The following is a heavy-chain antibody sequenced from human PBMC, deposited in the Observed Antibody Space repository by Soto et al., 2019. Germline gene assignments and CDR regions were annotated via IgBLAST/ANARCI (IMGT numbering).Heavy chain of an antibody. CDR1: GYTFTGYY. V-gene: IGHV1-2*04. CDR3: ARVRGYSYGYGDRQQLVRGGMDV. D-gene: IGHD5-18*01. Sequence: QVQLVQSGAEVKKPGASVKVSCKASGYTFTGYYMHWVRQAPGQGLEWMGWINPNSGGTNYAQKFQGWVTMTRDTSISTDYMELSRLRSDDTAVYYCARVRGYSYGYGDRQQLVRGGMDVWGQGTTVTVSS. CDR2: INPNSGGT. J-gene: IGHJ6*02.